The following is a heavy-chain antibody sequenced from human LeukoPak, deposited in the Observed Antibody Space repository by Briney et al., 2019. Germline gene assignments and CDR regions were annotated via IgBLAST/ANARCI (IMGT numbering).Heavy chain of an antibody. CDR1: RGSISSGGYY. CDR2: IYYSGST. V-gene: IGHV4-31*03. Sequence: SETLSLTCTLSRGSISSGGYYWGWIRQHPGKGLEWIVYIYYSGSTYYNPSLKSRVTISVDTSKNQFSLKLKSLADGNAAVYYCARWGSVGANFFDYWGQGTLVTVSS. D-gene: IGHD1-26*01. J-gene: IGHJ4*02. CDR3: ARWGSVGANFFDY.